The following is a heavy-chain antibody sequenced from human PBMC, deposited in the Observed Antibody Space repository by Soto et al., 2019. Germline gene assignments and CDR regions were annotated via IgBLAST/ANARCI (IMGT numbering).Heavy chain of an antibody. CDR1: GGSISSYY. J-gene: IGHJ6*01. Sequence: SETLSLTCTVSGGSISSYYWSWVRQPPGKGLEWIGYIYYSGSTNYNPSLKSRVTISVDTSKNQFSRKRSSVPAADTAVYYCARWSGGGYYGLDFWGQGTTVTVSS. CDR3: ARWSGGGYYGLDF. V-gene: IGHV4-59*01. D-gene: IGHD3-16*01. CDR2: IYYSGST.